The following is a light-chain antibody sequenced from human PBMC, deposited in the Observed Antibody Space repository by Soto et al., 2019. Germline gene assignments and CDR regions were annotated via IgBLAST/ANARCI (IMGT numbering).Light chain of an antibody. Sequence: EIQMTQSPATLSASAGERVTITCWSSQSMIRRLAWYRQKPGKAPKLLIYDASTLESGIPSRFTGRGSGTEVTLTISSLQTEDFATYYCQQYNSYSRMFGQGTKVDIK. CDR3: QQYNSYSRM. J-gene: IGKJ1*01. CDR1: QSMIRR. V-gene: IGKV1-5*01. CDR2: DAS.